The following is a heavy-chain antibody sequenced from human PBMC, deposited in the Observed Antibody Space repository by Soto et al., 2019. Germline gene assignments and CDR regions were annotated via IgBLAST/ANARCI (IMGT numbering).Heavy chain of an antibody. Sequence: QVQLQESGPGLVKPSETLSLTCTVSGGSISSYYWSWIRQPPGKGLEWIGYIYYSGSTNYNPSLKSRVTISVDTSKNQFSLKLSSVTAADTAVYYCARRESYFDLWGRGTLVTVSS. V-gene: IGHV4-59*08. CDR2: IYYSGST. CDR1: GGSISSYY. CDR3: ARRESYFDL. J-gene: IGHJ2*01.